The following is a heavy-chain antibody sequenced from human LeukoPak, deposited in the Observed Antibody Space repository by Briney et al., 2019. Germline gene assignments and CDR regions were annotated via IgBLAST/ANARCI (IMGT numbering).Heavy chain of an antibody. Sequence: GGSLRLSCAASGFSVNNHYMNWVRQAPGKGLEWVSVIYGSGTTYYEDSVKGRFTISRDNAKNSLYLQMNSLRAEDTAVYYCARGFDSRFFDYWGQGTLVTVSS. CDR2: IYGSGTT. D-gene: IGHD3-22*01. J-gene: IGHJ4*02. CDR1: GFSVNNHY. CDR3: ARGFDSRFFDY. V-gene: IGHV3-66*03.